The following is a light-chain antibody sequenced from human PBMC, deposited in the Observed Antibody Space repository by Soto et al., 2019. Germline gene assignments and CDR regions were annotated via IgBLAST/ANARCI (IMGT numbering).Light chain of an antibody. CDR1: QSLLHSNGYNY. CDR2: LGS. CDR3: MQALQTPLT. J-gene: IGKJ4*01. V-gene: IGKV2-28*01. Sequence: DIVMTQSPLSLPVTPGEPASISCRSSQSLLHSNGYNYLDWYLQKPGQSPQLLIYLGSNRASGVPDRFSGSGSGTDFTLKSSRVEAEAVGVYYCMQALQTPLTFGGGTKVEIK.